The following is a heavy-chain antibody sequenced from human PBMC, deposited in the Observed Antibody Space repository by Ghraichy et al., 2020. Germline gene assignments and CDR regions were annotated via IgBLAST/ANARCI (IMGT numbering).Heavy chain of an antibody. CDR3: AMGPDSGYDGNLGYYFDY. V-gene: IGHV1-18*01. D-gene: IGHD5-12*01. J-gene: IGHJ4*02. CDR2: ISAYNGNT. Sequence: ASVKVSCKASGYTFTSYGISWVRQAPGQGLEWMGWISAYNGNTNYAQKLQGRVTMTTDTSTSTAYMELRSLRSDDTAVYYCAMGPDSGYDGNLGYYFDYWGQGTLVTVSS. CDR1: GYTFTSYG.